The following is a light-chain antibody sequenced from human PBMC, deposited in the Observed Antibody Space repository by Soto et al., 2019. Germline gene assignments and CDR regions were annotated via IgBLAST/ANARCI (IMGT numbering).Light chain of an antibody. CDR2: DAS. Sequence: DIQMTQSPSTLSASVGDRVTITCRASQSISSWLAWYQQKPGKAPKLLIYDASSLESGVPSRFSGNGSGTEFTLTISSLQTDDFATYYCQQYNSYPYTFGQGTKLEIK. CDR3: QQYNSYPYT. J-gene: IGKJ2*01. V-gene: IGKV1-5*01. CDR1: QSISSW.